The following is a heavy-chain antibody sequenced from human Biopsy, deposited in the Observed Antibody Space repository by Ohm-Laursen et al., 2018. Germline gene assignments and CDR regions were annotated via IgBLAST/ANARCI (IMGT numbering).Heavy chain of an antibody. Sequence: ASVKVSCKASAYSFGDHRIHWVRQAPGQGLEWMGWIDPKSGGTNYAQKFQGRVTMTRDTSISTTYMELRRLTSDDTAVFYCARELGDFWGGRQFVFWGQGPLVTVSS. D-gene: IGHD3-3*01. CDR1: AYSFGDHR. CDR2: IDPKSGGT. J-gene: IGHJ4*02. CDR3: ARELGDFWGGRQFVF. V-gene: IGHV1-2*02.